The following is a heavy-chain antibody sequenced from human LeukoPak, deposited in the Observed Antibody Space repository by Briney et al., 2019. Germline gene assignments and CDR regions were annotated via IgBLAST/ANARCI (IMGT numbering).Heavy chain of an antibody. CDR1: GCTFSSYS. CDR2: ISSSSSYI. V-gene: IGHV3-21*01. D-gene: IGHD3-9*01. Sequence: PGGSLRLSCAASGCTFSSYSMNWVRQAPGKGLEWVSSISSSSSYIYYADSVKGRFTISRDNAKNSLYLQMNSLRAEDTAVYYCARGPYDIFTGPDGVWCFPRGQGTLVTVSS. CDR3: ARGPYDIFTGPDGVWCFP. J-gene: IGHJ5*02.